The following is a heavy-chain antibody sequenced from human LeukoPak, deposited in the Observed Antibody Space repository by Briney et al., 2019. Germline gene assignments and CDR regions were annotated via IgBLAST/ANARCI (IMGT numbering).Heavy chain of an antibody. Sequence: SETLSLTCAVYGGSFSGYYWTWIRQPPGKGLEWIGEINHSGSTNYNPSLKSRVTISVDTSKNQFSLKLRSVTAADTAVYYCARFSMIVVVHDYWGQGTLVTVSS. CDR1: GGSFSGYY. J-gene: IGHJ4*02. CDR2: INHSGST. CDR3: ARFSMIVVVHDY. V-gene: IGHV4-34*01. D-gene: IGHD3-22*01.